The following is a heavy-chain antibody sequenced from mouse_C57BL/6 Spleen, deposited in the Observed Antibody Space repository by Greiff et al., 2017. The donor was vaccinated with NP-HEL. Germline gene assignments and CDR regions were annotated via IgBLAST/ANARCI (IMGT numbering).Heavy chain of an antibody. J-gene: IGHJ3*01. CDR2: IRSKSSNYAT. Sequence: EVQRVESGGGLVQPKGSLKLSCAASGFTFNTYAMHWVRQAPGKGLEWVARIRSKSSNYATYYADSVKDRFTISRDDSQSMLYLQMNNLKTEDTAMYYCATAQALAWFAYWGQGTLVTVSA. CDR3: ATAQALAWFAY. D-gene: IGHD3-2*02. V-gene: IGHV10-3*01. CDR1: GFTFNTYA.